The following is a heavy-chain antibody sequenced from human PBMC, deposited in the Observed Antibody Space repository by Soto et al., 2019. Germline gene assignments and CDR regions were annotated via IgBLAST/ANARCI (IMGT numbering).Heavy chain of an antibody. CDR2: IKQDGSEK. D-gene: IGHD5-18*01. J-gene: IGHJ6*02. V-gene: IGHV3-7*01. CDR1: GFTFSSYW. CDR3: ARDLRGYSYGGLYYYYYGMDV. Sequence: LRLSCAASGFTFSSYWMSWVRQAPGKGLEWVANIKQDGSEKYYVDSVKGRFTISRDNAKNSLYLQMNSLRAEDTAVYYCARDLRGYSYGGLYYYYYGMDVWGQGTTVTVS.